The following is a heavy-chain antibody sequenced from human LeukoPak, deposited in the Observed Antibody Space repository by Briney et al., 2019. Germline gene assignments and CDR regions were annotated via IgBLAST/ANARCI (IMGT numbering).Heavy chain of an antibody. CDR2: INAGNGNT. D-gene: IGHD2-21*02. CDR1: GYTFTSYA. Sequence: GASVKVSCKASGYTFTSYAMHWVRQAPGQRLECMGWINAGNGNTKYSQKFQGRVTITRDTSASTAYMELSSLRSEDTAVYYCARDSPDVYCGGDCYFDYWGQGTLVTVSS. V-gene: IGHV1-3*01. CDR3: ARDSPDVYCGGDCYFDY. J-gene: IGHJ4*02.